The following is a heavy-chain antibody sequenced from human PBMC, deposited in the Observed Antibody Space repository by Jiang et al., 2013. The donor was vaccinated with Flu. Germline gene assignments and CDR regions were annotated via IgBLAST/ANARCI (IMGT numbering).Heavy chain of an antibody. Sequence: SGAEVKKPGASVKVSCKASGYTFTSYDINWVRQATGQGLEWMGGIIPIFGTANYAQKFQGRVTITADKSTSTAYMELSSLRSEDTAVYYCARLPSRDGYNPVSWGQGTLVTVSS. CDR2: IIPIFGTA. J-gene: IGHJ4*02. V-gene: IGHV1-69*06. CDR3: ARLPSRDGYNPVS. D-gene: IGHD5-24*01. CDR1: GYTFTSYD.